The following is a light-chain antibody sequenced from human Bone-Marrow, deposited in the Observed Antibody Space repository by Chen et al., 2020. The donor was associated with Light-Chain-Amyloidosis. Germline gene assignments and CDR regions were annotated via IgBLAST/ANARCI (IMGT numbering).Light chain of an antibody. V-gene: IGKV1-39*01. CDR3: QQSYTPPFT. Sequence: DIQMTQSPASLSAFVGDAVVITCRASQTISIYLNWYQHKPGKAPKLLIYTASNLQRGVPSRFSGSGSGTDFTLNVSSLQPEDFATYYCQQSYTPPFTFGPGTKVDIK. CDR2: TAS. J-gene: IGKJ3*01. CDR1: QTISIY.